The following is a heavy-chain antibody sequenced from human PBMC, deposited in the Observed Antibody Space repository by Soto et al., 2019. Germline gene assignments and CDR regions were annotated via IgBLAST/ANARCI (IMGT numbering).Heavy chain of an antibody. CDR2: ISGSGGRT. Sequence: GGSLRLSCEASGFTFSNYGMTWVRLAPGKGLEWVSTISGSGGRTFYADPVKGRFTISRDNSKNTLYLQMNSLRAEDTAVYYCAKEMIASTLADFFDYWGQGTLVTVSS. V-gene: IGHV3-23*01. CDR3: AKEMIASTLADFFDY. J-gene: IGHJ4*02. D-gene: IGHD2-21*01. CDR1: GFTFSNYG.